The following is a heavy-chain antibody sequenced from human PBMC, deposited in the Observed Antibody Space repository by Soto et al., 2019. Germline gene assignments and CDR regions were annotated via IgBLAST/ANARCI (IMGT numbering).Heavy chain of an antibody. CDR3: ARHPSSYNWFDP. V-gene: IGHV5-10-1*01. CDR1: GYTFTHYW. D-gene: IGHD6-6*01. J-gene: IGHJ5*02. Sequence: PGESLKISCQGSGYTFTHYWITWVRQTPGKGLEWMGRINPSDSYTNYSPSFQGHVIFSVDKSVNTAYLQWDSLTASDSATYFCARHPSSYNWFDPWGQGTLVTVSS. CDR2: INPSDSYT.